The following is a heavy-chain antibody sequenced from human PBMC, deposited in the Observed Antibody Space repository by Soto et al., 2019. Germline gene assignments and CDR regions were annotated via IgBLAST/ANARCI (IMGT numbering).Heavy chain of an antibody. J-gene: IGHJ6*02. CDR2: ISSSGSTI. Sequence: PGGSLRLSCAASGFTFSSYEMNWVRQAPGKGLEWVSYISSSGSTIYYADSVKGRFTISRDNAKNSLYLQMNSLRAEDTAVYYCARVFLCKNGYGYCGGMDVWGQGTTVTVSS. CDR1: GFTFSSYE. D-gene: IGHD5-18*01. CDR3: ARVFLCKNGYGYCGGMDV. V-gene: IGHV3-48*03.